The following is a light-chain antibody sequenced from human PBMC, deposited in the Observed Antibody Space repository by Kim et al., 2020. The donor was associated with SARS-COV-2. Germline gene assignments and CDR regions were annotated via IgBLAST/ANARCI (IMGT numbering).Light chain of an antibody. CDR3: QQYNRWPPYI. CDR1: QSVSTN. V-gene: IGKV3-15*01. CDR2: GTS. J-gene: IGKJ2*01. Sequence: SPGERAPLSCRTRQSVSTNMAWYQQQPGQAPRLLIYGTSTRATGNPARFSCSGSGTEFTLIISSLQSEDFAIYDCQQYNRWPPYIFGQGTKVDIK.